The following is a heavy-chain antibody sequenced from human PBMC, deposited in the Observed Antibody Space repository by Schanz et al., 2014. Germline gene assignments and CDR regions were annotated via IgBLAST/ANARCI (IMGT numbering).Heavy chain of an antibody. Sequence: EVQLLESGGDLVKPGGSLRLSCEASGFTFSNYGMNWVRQAPEKGLEWVSYISSSSGTIYYADSVKGRFTISRDNAKNLLYLQMNGLRAEDTAVYFCARDLSSLIQGDVWGKGTTVTGSS. D-gene: IGHD2-2*01. CDR2: ISSSSGTI. V-gene: IGHV3-48*01. J-gene: IGHJ6*04. CDR1: GFTFSNYG. CDR3: ARDLSSLIQGDV.